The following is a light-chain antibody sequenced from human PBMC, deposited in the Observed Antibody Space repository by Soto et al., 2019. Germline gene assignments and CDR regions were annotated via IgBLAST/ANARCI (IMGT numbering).Light chain of an antibody. Sequence: QLVLTQSPSASASLGASVKLTCTLSSGYSTYAIAWHQQQSEKGHRFLMKINYDGTHSKGDGFFDRFSGSSSGAERHLTISSLQSEDQADYYCQSLGTGIQVFGGGTKLTVL. J-gene: IGLJ3*02. CDR2: INYDGTH. CDR1: SGYSTYA. CDR3: QSLGTGIQV. V-gene: IGLV4-69*01.